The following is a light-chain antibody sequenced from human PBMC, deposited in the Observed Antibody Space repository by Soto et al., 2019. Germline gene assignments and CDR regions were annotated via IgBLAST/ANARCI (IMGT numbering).Light chain of an antibody. CDR2: KAS. CDR1: QSISSW. V-gene: IGKV1-5*03. Sequence: DIRMTQSPSTLSASVGDRVTITCRASQSISSWLAWYQQKPGKAPKLLIYKASSLESGVPSRFSGSRSGTEFTLTISSLQPDDFATYYCQQYNSYSGYTFGQGTKLEIK. J-gene: IGKJ2*01. CDR3: QQYNSYSGYT.